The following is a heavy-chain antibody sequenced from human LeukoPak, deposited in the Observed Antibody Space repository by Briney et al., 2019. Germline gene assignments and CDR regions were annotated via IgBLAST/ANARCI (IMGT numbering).Heavy chain of an antibody. V-gene: IGHV3-48*02. D-gene: IGHD6-13*01. CDR3: ARDYGYSSSFDY. CDR2: ISSGSSTI. J-gene: IGHJ4*02. CDR1: GFTVSTYS. Sequence: GGSLRLSCAASGFTVSTYSMNWVRQAPGKGLEWVSYISSGSSTIHYADSVKGRFTISRDNAKKSLYLQVNSLRDEDTAVYYCARDYGYSSSFDYWGQGTLVTVSS.